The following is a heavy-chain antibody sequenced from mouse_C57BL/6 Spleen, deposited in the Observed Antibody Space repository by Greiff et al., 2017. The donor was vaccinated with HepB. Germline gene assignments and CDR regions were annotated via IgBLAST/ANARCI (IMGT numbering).Heavy chain of an antibody. CDR1: GFTFSDYG. J-gene: IGHJ2*01. CDR3: ARGDYDDFDY. Sequence: VQLKESGGGLVKPGGSLKLSCAASGFTFSDYGMHWVRQAPEKGLEWVAYISSGSSTIYYADTVKGRFTISRDNAKNTLFLQMTSLRSEDTAMYYCARGDYDDFDYWGQGTTLTVSS. D-gene: IGHD2-4*01. V-gene: IGHV5-17*01. CDR2: ISSGSSTI.